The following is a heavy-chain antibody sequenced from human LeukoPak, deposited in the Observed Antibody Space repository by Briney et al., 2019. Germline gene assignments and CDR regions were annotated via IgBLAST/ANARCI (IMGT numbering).Heavy chain of an antibody. J-gene: IGHJ4*02. CDR2: ISSSSSYI. D-gene: IGHD4-17*01. CDR1: GFTFSSYS. V-gene: IGHV3-21*01. CDR3: ARVRATVTYSRSFDY. Sequence: GGSLRLSCAASGFTFSSYSMNLVRQAPGEGLEWVSSISSSSSYIYYADSVKGRFTISRDNAKNSLYLQMNSLRAEDTAVYYCARVRATVTYSRSFDYWGQGTLVTVSS.